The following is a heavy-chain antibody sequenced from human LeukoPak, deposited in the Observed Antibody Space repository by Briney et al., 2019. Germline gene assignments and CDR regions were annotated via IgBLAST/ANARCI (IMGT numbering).Heavy chain of an antibody. V-gene: IGHV3-30*01. CDR3: ARASITSTYYHYYMDV. Sequence: GGSLRLSCAASGFTFSSFPMHWVHQAPGKGLEWVVVVSPDGSVENYADSVKGRFTISRDNSKNTVYLQMNSLRTEDTAVYYCARASITSTYYHYYMDVWGKGTTVTVSS. J-gene: IGHJ6*03. D-gene: IGHD3-10*01. CDR2: VSPDGSVE. CDR1: GFTFSSFP.